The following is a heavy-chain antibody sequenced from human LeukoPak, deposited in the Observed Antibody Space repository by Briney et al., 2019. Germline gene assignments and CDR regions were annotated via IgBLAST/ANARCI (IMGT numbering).Heavy chain of an antibody. D-gene: IGHD2-15*01. J-gene: IGHJ5*02. CDR1: SGSISNNY. V-gene: IGHV4-59*01. Sequence: SETLSLTCTVSSGSISNNYWSWIRQPPGKGLELIGYIYHSGSANYKSSLKSRVTISVDTSKNQFSLKLSSVTVADTAVYYCARFRTLNLFDPWGQGTLVTVSS. CDR3: ARFRTLNLFDP. CDR2: IYHSGSA.